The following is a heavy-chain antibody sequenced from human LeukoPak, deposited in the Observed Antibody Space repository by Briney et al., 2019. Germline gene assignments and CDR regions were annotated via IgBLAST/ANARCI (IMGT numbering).Heavy chain of an antibody. CDR3: ARVDTSMEDAFDI. CDR2: ISGYNGNT. J-gene: IGHJ3*02. Sequence: ASVKVSCKASGYTFISYGISWVRQAPGQGPEWMGWISGYNGNTKYAQRFQGRVTMTTDTSTDTVYMELRSLKSDDTAVYYCARVDTSMEDAFDIWGQGTMVAVSS. CDR1: GYTFISYG. V-gene: IGHV1-18*04. D-gene: IGHD5-18*01.